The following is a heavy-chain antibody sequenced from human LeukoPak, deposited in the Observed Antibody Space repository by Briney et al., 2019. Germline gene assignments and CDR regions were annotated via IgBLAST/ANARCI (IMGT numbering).Heavy chain of an antibody. J-gene: IGHJ5*02. V-gene: IGHV6-1*01. D-gene: IGHD3-22*01. Sequence: SQNLSRTGAISGDSVSSNSAAWNWIRQSPSRGLEWQGRTYYRSKWYNDYAVSVKSRITINPDTSKNQFSLQLNSVTPEDTAVYYCASVYYYDSSGYYGWFDPWGQGTLVTVSS. CDR1: GDSVSSNSAA. CDR2: TYYRSKWYN. CDR3: ASVYYYDSSGYYGWFDP.